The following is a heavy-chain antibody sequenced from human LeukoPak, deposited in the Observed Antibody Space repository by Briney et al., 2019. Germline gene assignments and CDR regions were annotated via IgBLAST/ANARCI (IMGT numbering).Heavy chain of an antibody. J-gene: IGHJ4*02. CDR2: LYPGDSDS. D-gene: IGHD5-24*01. V-gene: IGHV5-51*01. CDR3: ARASRDGYNQNFDY. CDR1: GYSFFSNYW. Sequence: GESLKISCKAYGYSFFSNYWIAWVRQMPGKGLEWMGILYPGDSDSRYSPSFQGQVTISADRSINTAYLQWSSLKASDTAMYFCARASRDGYNQNFDYWGRGTLVTVSS.